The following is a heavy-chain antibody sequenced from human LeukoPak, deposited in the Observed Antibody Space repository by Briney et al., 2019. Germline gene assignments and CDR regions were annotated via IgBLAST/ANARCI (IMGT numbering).Heavy chain of an antibody. CDR1: GYTFTDYY. CDR2: INPKNGAT. V-gene: IGHV1-2*02. Sequence: ASVRVSCKASGYTFTDYYIHWVRQAPGQGLEWMGWINPKNGATKYEQRFQGRVTMTKDTSISTAYMDLSRLTSDDTAVYYCAREQGVDTAMITGYWGQGTLVTVSS. D-gene: IGHD5-18*01. CDR3: AREQGVDTAMITGY. J-gene: IGHJ4*02.